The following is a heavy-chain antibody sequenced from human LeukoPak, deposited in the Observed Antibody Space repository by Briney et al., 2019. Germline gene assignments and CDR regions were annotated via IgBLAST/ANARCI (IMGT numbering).Heavy chain of an antibody. CDR1: GYTFTSYA. Sequence: GASVKVSCKASGYTFTSYAMHWVRQAPGQRLEWMGWINAGNGNTKYSQKFQGRVTITRDTSASTAYMELSSLRSEDTAVYYCARASWTTSMGSGSYPYAFDIWGQGTMVTVSS. CDR2: INAGNGNT. D-gene: IGHD3-10*01. J-gene: IGHJ3*02. CDR3: ARASWTTSMGSGSYPYAFDI. V-gene: IGHV1-3*01.